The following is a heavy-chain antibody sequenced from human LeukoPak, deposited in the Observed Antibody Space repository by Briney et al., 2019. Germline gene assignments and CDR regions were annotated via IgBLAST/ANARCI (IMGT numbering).Heavy chain of an antibody. CDR3: AKAQKLICSSTSCYGYYYMDV. J-gene: IGHJ6*03. CDR2: ISGSGGST. Sequence: PGRSLRLSCAASGFTFSSYAMSWVRQAPGKGLEWVSAISGSGGSTYYADSVKGRFTISRDNSKNTLYLQMNSLRAEDTAVYYCAKAQKLICSSTSCYGYYYMDVWGKGTTVTVSS. CDR1: GFTFSSYA. V-gene: IGHV3-23*01. D-gene: IGHD2-2*01.